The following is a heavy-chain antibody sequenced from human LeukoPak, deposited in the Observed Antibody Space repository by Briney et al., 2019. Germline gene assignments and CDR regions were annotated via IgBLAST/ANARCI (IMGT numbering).Heavy chain of an antibody. J-gene: IGHJ6*03. D-gene: IGHD6-25*01. Sequence: SETLSLTCTVSGGSISSHYWSWIRQPPGKGLEWIGYIYYSGSTNYNPSLKSRVTISVDTSKNQFSLKLSSVTAEDTAVYYCARELSAAAPYYMDVWGKGTTVTVSS. V-gene: IGHV4-59*11. CDR1: GGSISSHY. CDR3: ARELSAAAPYYMDV. CDR2: IYYSGST.